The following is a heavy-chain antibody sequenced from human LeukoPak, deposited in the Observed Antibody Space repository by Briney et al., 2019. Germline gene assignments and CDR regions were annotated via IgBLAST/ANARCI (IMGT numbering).Heavy chain of an antibody. D-gene: IGHD6-13*01. CDR3: ARATVQWNIAAASDP. J-gene: IGHJ5*02. V-gene: IGHV1-46*01. CDR1: GYTVTSYY. Sequence: ASVKVSCKASGYTVTSYYMHWVRQAPGQGLEWMGIINPSGGSTSYAQKFQGRVTMTRDTSTSTVYMELSSLRSEDTAVYYCARATVQWNIAAASDPWGQGTLVTVSS. CDR2: INPSGGST.